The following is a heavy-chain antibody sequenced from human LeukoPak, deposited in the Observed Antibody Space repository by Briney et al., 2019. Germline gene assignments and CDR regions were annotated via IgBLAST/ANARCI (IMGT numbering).Heavy chain of an antibody. CDR2: IYTSGST. Sequence: SETLSLTCTVSGGSISSGSYYWSWIRRPAGKGLEWIGRIYTSGSTNYNPSLKSRVTISVDTSKNQFSLKLSSVTAADTAVYYCARDPTYYYDSSGYYGDAFDIWGQGTMVTVSS. V-gene: IGHV4-61*02. J-gene: IGHJ3*02. CDR1: GGSISSGSYY. D-gene: IGHD3-22*01. CDR3: ARDPTYYYDSSGYYGDAFDI.